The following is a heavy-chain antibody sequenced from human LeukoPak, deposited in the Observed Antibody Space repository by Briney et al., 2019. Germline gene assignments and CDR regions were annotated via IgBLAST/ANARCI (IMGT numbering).Heavy chain of an antibody. D-gene: IGHD2-2*01. J-gene: IGHJ3*02. CDR2: INHSGST. V-gene: IGHV4-34*01. Sequence: NSSETPSLTCAVYGGSFSGYYWSWIRQPPGKGLEWIGEINHSGSTNYNPSLKSRVTISVDTSKNQFSLKLSSVTAADTAVYYCARRRGYCSSTSCYFFAFDIWGQGTMVTVSS. CDR3: ARRRGYCSSTSCYFFAFDI. CDR1: GGSFSGYY.